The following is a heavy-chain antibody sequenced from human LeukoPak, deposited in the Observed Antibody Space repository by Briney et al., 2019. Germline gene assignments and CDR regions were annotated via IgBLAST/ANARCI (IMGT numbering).Heavy chain of an antibody. D-gene: IGHD2-15*01. CDR1: GFTFSSYG. J-gene: IGHJ6*04. Sequence: GGSLRLSCAASGFTFSSYGMHWVRQAPGKGLEWVAFIRYDGSNKYYADSVKGRFTISRDNSKNTLYLQMNSLRAEDTAVYYCAKDQCSGGSCALGLDVWSKGTTVTVSS. CDR3: AKDQCSGGSCALGLDV. V-gene: IGHV3-30*02. CDR2: IRYDGSNK.